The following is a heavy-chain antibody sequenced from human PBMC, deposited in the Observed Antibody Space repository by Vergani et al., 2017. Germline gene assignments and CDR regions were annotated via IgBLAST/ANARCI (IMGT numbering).Heavy chain of an antibody. CDR2: IIPIFGTA. J-gene: IGHJ6*03. CDR3: ARYRPYITGTPTNKNYYYYYMDV. V-gene: IGHV1-69*13. Sequence: QVQLVQSGAEVKKPGSSVKVSCKASGGTFSSYAISWVRQAPGQGLEWMGRIIPIFGTANYAQKFQGRVTITADESTSTAYMELSSLRSEDTAVYYCARYRPYITGTPTNKNYYYYYMDVWGKGTTVTVSS. D-gene: IGHD1-20*01. CDR1: GGTFSSYA.